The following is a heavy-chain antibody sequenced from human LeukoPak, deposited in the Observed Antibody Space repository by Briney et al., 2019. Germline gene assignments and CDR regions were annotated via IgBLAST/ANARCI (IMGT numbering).Heavy chain of an antibody. CDR2: IWYDGSNK. Sequence: PGGSLRLSCAASGFTFSSYGMHWVRQAPGKGLEWVAVIWYDGSNKYYADSVKGRFTISRDNSKNTLYLQMNSLRAEDTAVYYCARDSSEYVWGSYLYNWGQGTLGTVSS. V-gene: IGHV3-33*01. CDR3: ARDSSEYVWGSYLYN. J-gene: IGHJ4*02. D-gene: IGHD3-16*02. CDR1: GFTFSSYG.